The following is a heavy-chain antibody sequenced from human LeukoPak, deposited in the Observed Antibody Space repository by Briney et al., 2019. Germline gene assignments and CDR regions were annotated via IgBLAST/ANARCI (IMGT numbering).Heavy chain of an antibody. D-gene: IGHD6-13*01. CDR2: IYYSGST. V-gene: IGHV4-30-4*08. CDR1: GGSISSGDYY. Sequence: PSQTLSLTCTVSGGSISSGDYYWSWIRQPPGKGLEWIGYIYYSGSTYYNPSLKSRVTISVDTSKNQFSLKLSSVTAADTAVYYCARHRIPTRIAAAGSNWFDPWGQGTLVTVSS. J-gene: IGHJ5*02. CDR3: ARHRIPTRIAAAGSNWFDP.